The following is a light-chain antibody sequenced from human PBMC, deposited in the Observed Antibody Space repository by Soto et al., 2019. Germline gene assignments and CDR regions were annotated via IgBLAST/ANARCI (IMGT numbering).Light chain of an antibody. CDR1: TSDVGGYNH. J-gene: IGLJ2*01. CDR2: DVN. Sequence: QSALTQPASVSGSPGQSIAISCTGTTSDVGGYNHVSWYQQHPGKAPKLMIYDVNRRPSGVSDRFSGSKSGNTASLTITGLRAEDEADYYCSSYATSSVVFGGGTKVTVL. V-gene: IGLV2-14*03. CDR3: SSYATSSVV.